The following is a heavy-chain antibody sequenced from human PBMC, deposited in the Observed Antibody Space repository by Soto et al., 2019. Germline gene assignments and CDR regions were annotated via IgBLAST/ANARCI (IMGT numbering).Heavy chain of an antibody. CDR3: ARVVLTITRGAFDA. D-gene: IGHD3-9*01. J-gene: IGHJ3*01. CDR1: GGSISSSHW. V-gene: IGHV4-4*02. Sequence: QVQLQESGPGLVKPSGTLSLTCAVSGGSISSSHWWTWVRQSPGTGLEYIGEIYHSGTSNSNPSLKSRVTLSLDKSKIHLSLTLTSVTAADTAVYYCARVVLTITRGAFDAWGHGTLVIVSS. CDR2: IYHSGTS.